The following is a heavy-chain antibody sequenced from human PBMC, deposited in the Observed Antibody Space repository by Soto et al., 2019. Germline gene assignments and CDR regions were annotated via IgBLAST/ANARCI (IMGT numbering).Heavy chain of an antibody. Sequence: XESLTISRQSSGYSFTTYWIAWVRQKPGKGLEWMGITHPGESETRYSPSFQGQVTISFDRSTSTAYLQWNSLKASDTAIYYCARHENYYYAYYGMDVWGQGTTVTVSS. CDR2: THPGESET. V-gene: IGHV5-51*01. CDR1: GYSFTTYW. J-gene: IGHJ6*02. CDR3: ARHENYYYAYYGMDV.